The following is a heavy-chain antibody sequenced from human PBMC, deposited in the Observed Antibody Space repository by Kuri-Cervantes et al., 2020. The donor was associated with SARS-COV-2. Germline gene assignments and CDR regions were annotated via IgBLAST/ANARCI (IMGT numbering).Heavy chain of an antibody. D-gene: IGHD3-3*01. CDR3: ARDGNYYDFWSGYYWGGKKGGPFDY. Sequence: ASVKVSCKASGYTFTDYYMHWVRQAPGQGLEWMGWISAYNGNTNYAQKLQGRVTMTTDTSTSTAYMELRSLRSDDTAVYYCARDGNYYDFWSGYYWGGKKGGPFDYWGQGTLVTVSS. V-gene: IGHV1-18*01. CDR2: ISAYNGNT. CDR1: GYTFTDYY. J-gene: IGHJ4*02.